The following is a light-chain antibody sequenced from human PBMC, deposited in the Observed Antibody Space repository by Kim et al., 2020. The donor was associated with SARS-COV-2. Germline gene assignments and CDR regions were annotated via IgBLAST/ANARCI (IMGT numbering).Light chain of an antibody. CDR1: QSVNSY. J-gene: IGKJ4*01. CDR2: DAS. CDR3: QQRSNWLT. Sequence: ALSPGERATLSCRASQSVNSYLAWYLQKPGQAPRLLIYDASNRATGIPARFSGSGSGTDFTLTISSLEPEDFAVYYCQQRSNWLTFGGGTKVDIK. V-gene: IGKV3-11*01.